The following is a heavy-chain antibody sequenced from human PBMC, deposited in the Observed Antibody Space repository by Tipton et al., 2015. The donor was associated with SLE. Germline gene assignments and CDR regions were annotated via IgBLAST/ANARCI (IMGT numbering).Heavy chain of an antibody. V-gene: IGHV3-74*01. CDR1: GFTFSDYW. J-gene: IGHJ3*02. CDR3: ARALRPGPYDAFDI. D-gene: IGHD3-10*01. Sequence: SLRLSCAASGFTFSDYWMHWVRQAPGKGLVWVSRLNSDGTTTTYADSVNGRFTISRDNAKNTLYLQMNNLRAADTAVYYCARALRPGPYDAFDIWGQGTMVTVSS. CDR2: LNSDGTTT.